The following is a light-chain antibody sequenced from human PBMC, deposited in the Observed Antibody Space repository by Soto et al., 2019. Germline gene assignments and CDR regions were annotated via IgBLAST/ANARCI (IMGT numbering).Light chain of an antibody. CDR2: DTS. CDR3: QQANSFPRT. V-gene: IGKV1-12*01. CDR1: QTISSW. Sequence: DIQMTQSPSSLSASVGDRVTITCRASQTISSWLAWYQQKPGSAPKLLIYDTSILRSGVPSRFSGSASGTDFTLTISNLQPNDAATYYCQQANSFPRTFGQGTKVEIK. J-gene: IGKJ1*01.